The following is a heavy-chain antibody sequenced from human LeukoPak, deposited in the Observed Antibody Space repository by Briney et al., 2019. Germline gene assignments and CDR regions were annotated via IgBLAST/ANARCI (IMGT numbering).Heavy chain of an antibody. CDR1: GGSIRSSTYY. J-gene: IGHJ5*02. CDR3: ARHFHYSNNWFDP. V-gene: IGHV4-39*01. CDR2: IYYSGST. D-gene: IGHD4-11*01. Sequence: SETLSLTCNVSGGSIRSSTYYWSWIRQPPGKGLEWIGSIYYSGSTLYNASLKSRVTISVDTSKNHFSLKLSSVTAADTAVYYCARHFHYSNNWFDPWGQGTLVTVSS.